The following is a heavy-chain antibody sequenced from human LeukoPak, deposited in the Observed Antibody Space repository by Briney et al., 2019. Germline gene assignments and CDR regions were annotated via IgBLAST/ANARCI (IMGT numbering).Heavy chain of an antibody. CDR3: ARGKTTVTTYDY. D-gene: IGHD4-17*01. Sequence: GGSLRLSCAASGFTFSSYSMNWVRQAPGKGLEWVSSISSSSSYIYYADSVKGRFTISRDNAKNSLYLQMNSLRAEDTAVYYCARGKTTVTTYDYWGQGTLVTVSS. V-gene: IGHV3-21*01. J-gene: IGHJ4*02. CDR2: ISSSSSYI. CDR1: GFTFSSYS.